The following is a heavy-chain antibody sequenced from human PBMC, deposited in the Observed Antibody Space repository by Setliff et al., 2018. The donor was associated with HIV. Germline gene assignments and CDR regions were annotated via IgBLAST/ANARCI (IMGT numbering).Heavy chain of an antibody. V-gene: IGHV1-46*01. Sequence: ASVKVSCKASGYTFSNYYIHWVRQAPGQGLEWMGIINPSAVTSYGQKFQGRLTGTRDTSTSTGYMDLSSLRSEDTAVYYCVRGGVSSAYPPFEYWGQGTLVTVSS. D-gene: IGHD3-16*01. CDR3: VRGGVSSAYPPFEY. J-gene: IGHJ4*02. CDR1: GYTFSNYY. CDR2: INPSAVT.